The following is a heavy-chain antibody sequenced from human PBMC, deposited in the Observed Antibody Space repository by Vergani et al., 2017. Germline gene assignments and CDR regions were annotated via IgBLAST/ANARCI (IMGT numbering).Heavy chain of an antibody. CDR1: GFSFRTFS. CDR3: ARGHPVGSY. Sequence: DVDLVESGGGFVQPGGSRRLSCAASGFSFRTFSMFWVRQPPGKGLAWVSKISPDGRTTEYADSVRGRFTISRDNAKSSLYLQMNSLRVADTAVYYCARGHPVGSYWGQGTLVTVSS. J-gene: IGHJ4*02. D-gene: IGHD1-26*01. V-gene: IGHV3-74*03. CDR2: ISPDGRTT.